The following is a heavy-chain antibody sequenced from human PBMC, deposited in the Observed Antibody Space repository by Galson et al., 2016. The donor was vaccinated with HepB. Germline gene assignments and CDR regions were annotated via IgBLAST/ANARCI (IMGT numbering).Heavy chain of an antibody. Sequence: SVKVSCKASGYAFTSYGISWVRQAPGQGLEWMGWISAYNGNANYAQKLRGRVTMATDTSTRTVYLELRSLRSDDTAVYHCVRDLSGMTSAHAFNVWGQGTMVTVSS. CDR3: VRDLSGMTSAHAFNV. J-gene: IGHJ3*01. CDR2: ISAYNGNA. D-gene: IGHD3-9*01. CDR1: GYAFTSYG. V-gene: IGHV1-18*01.